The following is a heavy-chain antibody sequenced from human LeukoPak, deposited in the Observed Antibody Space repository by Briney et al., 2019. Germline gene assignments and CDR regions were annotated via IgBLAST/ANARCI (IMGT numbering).Heavy chain of an antibody. J-gene: IGHJ4*02. CDR1: GFTFSSYW. Sequence: GGSLRLSCATSGFTFSSYWMHWVRQPPGKGLEWVSSINSDGSSTSYADSVKGRFTISRDNAKNTLYLQMNSLRAEDAAVYHCARVGGELVRWFDYWGQGTLVTVSS. CDR2: INSDGSST. D-gene: IGHD1-26*01. V-gene: IGHV3-74*01. CDR3: ARVGGELVRWFDY.